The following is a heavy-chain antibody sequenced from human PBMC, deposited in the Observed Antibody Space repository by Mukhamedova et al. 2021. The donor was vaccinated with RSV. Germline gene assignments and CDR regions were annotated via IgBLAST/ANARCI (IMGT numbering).Heavy chain of an antibody. CDR3: ASNYYGSGSYFDY. CDR2: VDPEDGET. V-gene: IGHV1-69-2*01. D-gene: IGHD3-10*01. Sequence: KGLEWMGLVDPEDGETIYAEKFQGRVTITADTSTDTAYMELSSLRSEDTAVYYCASNYYGSGSYFDYWGQGTLVTVSS. J-gene: IGHJ4*02.